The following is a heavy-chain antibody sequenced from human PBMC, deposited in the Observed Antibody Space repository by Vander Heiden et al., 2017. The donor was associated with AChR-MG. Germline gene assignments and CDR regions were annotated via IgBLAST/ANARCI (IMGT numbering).Heavy chain of an antibody. D-gene: IGHD3-10*01. CDR1: GFTFSSYA. J-gene: IGHJ4*02. CDR3: ARDSTWFGELVDY. V-gene: IGHV3-30-3*01. CDR2: ISYDGSNK. Sequence: QVQLVESGGGVVQPGRSLRLSCAASGFTFSSYAMHWGRQAPGKGLEWVAGISYDGSNKYYADSVKGRFTISRDNSKNTLFLQMNSLRAEDTAVYYCARDSTWFGELVDYWGQGTLVTVSS.